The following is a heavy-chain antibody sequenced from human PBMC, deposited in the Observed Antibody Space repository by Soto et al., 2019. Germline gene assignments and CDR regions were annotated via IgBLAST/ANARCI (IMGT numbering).Heavy chain of an antibody. J-gene: IGHJ4*02. Sequence: NPSETLSLTCTVSGGSISSSSYYWGWIRQPPGKGLVWIGSIYYSGSTYYNPSLKSRVTISVDTSKNQFSLKLSSVTAADTAVYYCARHDSSGWYYFDYWGQGTLVTVSS. V-gene: IGHV4-39*01. D-gene: IGHD6-19*01. CDR3: ARHDSSGWYYFDY. CDR1: GGSISSSSYY. CDR2: IYYSGST.